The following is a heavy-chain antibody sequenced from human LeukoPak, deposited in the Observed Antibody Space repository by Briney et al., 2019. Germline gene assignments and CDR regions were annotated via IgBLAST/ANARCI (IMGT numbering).Heavy chain of an antibody. V-gene: IGHV3-74*03. CDR2: ITSDGTST. Sequence: GGSLRLSCAASEFSFSTTWMHWVRQPPGQGLVWVARITSDGTSTSYAESVKGRFTISRDNAKNSLYLQMNSLRAEDTALYYCAKDSSSSRSHYWYFDLWGRGTLVTVSS. CDR1: EFSFSTTW. CDR3: AKDSSSSRSHYWYFDL. D-gene: IGHD6-13*01. J-gene: IGHJ2*01.